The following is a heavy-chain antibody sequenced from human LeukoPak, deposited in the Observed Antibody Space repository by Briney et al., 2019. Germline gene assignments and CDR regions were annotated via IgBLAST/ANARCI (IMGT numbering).Heavy chain of an antibody. CDR2: IYTSGST. CDR3: ARGLRRGSGSYYKKYYYYYMDV. Sequence: PSETLSLTCTVSGGSISSGTYYWSWIRQPAGKGLEWIGRIYTSGSTNYNPSLKSRVTISVDTSKNQFSLKLSSVTAADTAVYYCARGLRRGSGSYYKKYYYYYMDVWGKGTTVTISS. CDR1: GGSISSGTYY. J-gene: IGHJ6*03. D-gene: IGHD3-10*01. V-gene: IGHV4-61*02.